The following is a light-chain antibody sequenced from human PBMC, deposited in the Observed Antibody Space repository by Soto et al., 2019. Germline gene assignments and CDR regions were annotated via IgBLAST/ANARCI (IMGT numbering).Light chain of an antibody. V-gene: IGKV1-16*02. CDR3: KKYDSNPIT. CDR1: QGIRNH. J-gene: IGKJ5*01. CDR2: GAS. Sequence: DIQMTQSPSSLSASVGDRVTITCRASQGIRNHLAWFQQKPGKAPKSLISGASRLQSGVPSKFRGIGSGKDFTLTISNLKPEDFETYYCKKYDSNPITLGQGTRLEIK.